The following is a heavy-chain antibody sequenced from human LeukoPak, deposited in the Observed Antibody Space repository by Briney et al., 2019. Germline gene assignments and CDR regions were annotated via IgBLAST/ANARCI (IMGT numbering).Heavy chain of an antibody. V-gene: IGHV3-48*03. Sequence: GGSLRLSCAASGFTFRNYEMNWVRQAPGKGLEWVSYISSSGTNIKYADSVRGRFTISRDNAKNSLYLQMNSLRAEDTAVYYRARNLADVWGQGTTVTVSS. CDR3: ARNLADV. CDR1: GFTFRNYE. J-gene: IGHJ6*02. CDR2: ISSSGTNI.